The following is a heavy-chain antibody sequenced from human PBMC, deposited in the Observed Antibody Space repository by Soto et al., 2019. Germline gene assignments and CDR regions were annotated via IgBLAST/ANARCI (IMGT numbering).Heavy chain of an antibody. CDR1: GGSFSAYY. Sequence: PSETLSLTCAVYGGSFSAYYWSWIRQPPGKGLEWIGKINHTGSTNYNPSLKSRVTISVDTSENQFSLKLSSVTAADTAVYYCARVSPVTTWGAWYFDYWGQGTLVTVSS. J-gene: IGHJ4*02. CDR3: ARVSPVTTWGAWYFDY. CDR2: INHTGST. V-gene: IGHV4-34*01. D-gene: IGHD4-17*01.